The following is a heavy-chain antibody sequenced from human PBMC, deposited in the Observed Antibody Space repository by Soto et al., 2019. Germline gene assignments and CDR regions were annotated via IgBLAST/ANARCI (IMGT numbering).Heavy chain of an antibody. V-gene: IGHV1-69*02. D-gene: IGHD2-8*02. CDR3: ARPTGGHDAGGNYMDV. Sequence: QVQLLQSGSEVKKPGSSVKVSCRASGGSLSSYPVTWVRQAPGQGLEWMGRIIPIVGLTNYAQKFQGRVTITADKSTSTAYMELSSLRSDDTAAYYCARPTGGHDAGGNYMDVWGKGTTVIVSS. CDR2: IIPIVGLT. CDR1: GGSLSSYP. J-gene: IGHJ6*03.